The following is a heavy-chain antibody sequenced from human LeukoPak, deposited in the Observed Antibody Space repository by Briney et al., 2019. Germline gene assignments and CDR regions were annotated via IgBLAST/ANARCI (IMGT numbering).Heavy chain of an antibody. J-gene: IGHJ3*02. V-gene: IGHV3-21*01. Sequence: GGSLRLSCAASGFTFSNYNMNWVRQAPGKGLEWVSFISGSSEYIYYADSVKGRFTISRDNAKNSLYLQMNSLRAEDTAVYYCARTTSMSYVGDAFDIWGQGTMVTVSS. CDR1: GFTFSNYN. CDR3: ARTTSMSYVGDAFDI. CDR2: ISGSSEYI. D-gene: IGHD1-26*01.